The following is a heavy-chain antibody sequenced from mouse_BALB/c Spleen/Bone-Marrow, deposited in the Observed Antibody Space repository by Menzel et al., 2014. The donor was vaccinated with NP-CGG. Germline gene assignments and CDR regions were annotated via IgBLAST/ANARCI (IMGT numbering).Heavy chain of an antibody. CDR2: ISNGDGST. V-gene: IGHV5-12*02. Sequence: EVKLMESGGDLAQPGGSLKLSYATSGYTFSDYYMHWVRQTPEQRLEWVAYISNGDGSTNYLDNVKGRFTISGDNAKNTLYLQMSRLRSEDTAMYYCARQGSMDYWGQGTSVTVSS. CDR3: ARQGSMDY. J-gene: IGHJ4*01. CDR1: GYTFSDYY.